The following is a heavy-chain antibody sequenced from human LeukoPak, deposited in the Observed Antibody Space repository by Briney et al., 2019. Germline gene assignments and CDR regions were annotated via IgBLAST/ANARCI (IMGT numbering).Heavy chain of an antibody. CDR2: INPNSGGT. D-gene: IGHD6-13*01. CDR3: ARSFTPGIAAALASFDY. Sequence: APVKVSCKASGYTFTGYYMHWVRQAPGQGLEWMGWINPNSGGTNYAQKFQGWVTMTRDTSISTAYMELSRLRSDDTAVYYCARSFTPGIAAALASFDYWGQGTLVTVSS. J-gene: IGHJ4*02. CDR1: GYTFTGYY. V-gene: IGHV1-2*04.